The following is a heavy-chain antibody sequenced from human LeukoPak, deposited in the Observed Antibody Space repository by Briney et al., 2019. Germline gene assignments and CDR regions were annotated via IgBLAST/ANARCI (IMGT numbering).Heavy chain of an antibody. CDR3: ARGRPAAPWDP. CDR1: GDSFSSNSAA. CDR2: TYYRSKWYN. J-gene: IGHJ5*02. Sequence: SQTLSLTCAISGDSFSSNSAAWTWIRQSPSRGLEWLGRTYYRSKWYNDYAVSVKSRITINPDTSNNQFSLQLNSVTPEDTAVYYCARGRPAAPWDPWGQGTLVTVSS. D-gene: IGHD2-2*01. V-gene: IGHV6-1*01.